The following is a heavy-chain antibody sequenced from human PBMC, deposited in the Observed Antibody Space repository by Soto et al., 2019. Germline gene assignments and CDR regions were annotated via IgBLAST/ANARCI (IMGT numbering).Heavy chain of an antibody. CDR3: VHEYSSSNGIDP. V-gene: IGHV2-5*01. Sequence: SGPTLVNPTQTLTLTCTFSGFSLTTSGVGVGWIRQSPGKALEWLALVYWNHDKRYNSSLKTRLTISKDTSKNQVVLTMADMDPVDTATYFCVHEYSSSNGIDPWGQGTLVTVSS. D-gene: IGHD2-21*01. CDR1: GFSLTTSGVG. CDR2: VYWNHDK. J-gene: IGHJ5*02.